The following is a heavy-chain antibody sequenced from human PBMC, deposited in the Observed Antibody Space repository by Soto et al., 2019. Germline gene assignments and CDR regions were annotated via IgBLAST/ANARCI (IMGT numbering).Heavy chain of an antibody. Sequence: PGGSLRLSCAASGFSFRNYGMHWVRRVPGKGLEWVSGISWHNGTIGYADSVRGRFTISRDNAKNSLYLQMNSLRPEDTALYYCVKEKLYSNYEYYFDSWGQGTLVTVS. CDR2: ISWHNGTI. CDR1: GFSFRNYG. V-gene: IGHV3-9*01. D-gene: IGHD4-4*01. J-gene: IGHJ4*02. CDR3: VKEKLYSNYEYYFDS.